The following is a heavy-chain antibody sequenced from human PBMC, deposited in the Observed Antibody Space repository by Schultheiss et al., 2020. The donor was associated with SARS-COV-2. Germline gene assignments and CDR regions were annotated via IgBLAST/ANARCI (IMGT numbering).Heavy chain of an antibody. CDR2: IIPILGIA. CDR1: GGTFSSYA. Sequence: KISCKASGGTFSSYAISWVRQAPGQGLEWMGRIIPILGIANYAQKFQGRVTITADKSTSTAYMELSSLRSEDTAVYYCARDWQFGGQLGPPFDYWGQGTLVTVSS. V-gene: IGHV1-69*04. J-gene: IGHJ4*02. CDR3: ARDWQFGGQLGPPFDY. D-gene: IGHD3-10*01.